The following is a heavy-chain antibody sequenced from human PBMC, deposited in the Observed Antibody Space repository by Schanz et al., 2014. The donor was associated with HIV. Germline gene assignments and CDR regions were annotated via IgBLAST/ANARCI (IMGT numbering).Heavy chain of an antibody. V-gene: IGHV3-23*01. D-gene: IGHD3-22*01. CDR3: AKPEYDSRGNSQSHFDS. CDR2: ISGSGGSP. J-gene: IGHJ4*02. Sequence: VQLLESGGGLVQPGGSLRLSCAASGFTFSSYAMSWVRQAPGKGLEWVSTISGSGGSPYYADSVNGRFTISRDNSKNTLYLEMTTLRTEDTAVYYCAKPEYDSRGNSQSHFDSWGQGTLVTVSS. CDR1: GFTFSSYA.